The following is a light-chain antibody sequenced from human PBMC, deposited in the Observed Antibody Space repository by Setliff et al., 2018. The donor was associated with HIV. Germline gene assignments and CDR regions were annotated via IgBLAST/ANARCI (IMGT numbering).Light chain of an antibody. V-gene: IGLV2-11*01. Sequence: VLTQPRSVSGSPGQSVTISCTGSSSDVGAYNYVSWYQQHPGKAPKLMIYDVTKRPSGVPDRFSGSKSGNTASLTISGLQAEDEADYYCCSYAGSYTYIFGTGTKVTVL. CDR2: DVT. CDR1: SSDVGAYNY. J-gene: IGLJ1*01. CDR3: CSYAGSYTYI.